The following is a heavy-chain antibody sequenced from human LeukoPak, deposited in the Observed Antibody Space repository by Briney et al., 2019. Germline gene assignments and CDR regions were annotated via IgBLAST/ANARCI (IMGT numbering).Heavy chain of an antibody. CDR2: ISYDGSNK. CDR1: GFTFSSYG. J-gene: IGHJ6*02. V-gene: IGHV3-30*18. CDR3: AKDRLTTVTTYFIGSMDV. D-gene: IGHD4-17*01. Sequence: GGSLRLSCAASGFTFSSYGMHWVRQAPGKGLEWVAVISYDGSNKYYADSVKGRFTISRDNSKNTLYLQMNSLRAEDTAVYYCAKDRLTTVTTYFIGSMDVWGQGTTVTVSS.